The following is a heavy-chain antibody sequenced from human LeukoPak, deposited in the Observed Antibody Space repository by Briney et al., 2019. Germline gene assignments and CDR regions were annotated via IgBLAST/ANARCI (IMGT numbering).Heavy chain of an antibody. D-gene: IGHD3-9*01. CDR1: GFTVSSNY. Sequence: GGSLRLSCAASGFTVSSNYMSGVRQAPGKGLGWVSVIYSGGSTYYADSVKGRFTISRDNSKNTLYLQRNRLRAEDTAVYYCARDSAGLTDYWGQGTLVTVSS. CDR3: ARDSAGLTDY. J-gene: IGHJ4*02. V-gene: IGHV3-66*01. CDR2: IYSGGST.